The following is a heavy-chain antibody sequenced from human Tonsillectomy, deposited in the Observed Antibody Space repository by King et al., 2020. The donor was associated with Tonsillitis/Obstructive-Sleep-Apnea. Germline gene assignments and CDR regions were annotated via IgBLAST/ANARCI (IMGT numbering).Heavy chain of an antibody. D-gene: IGHD3-10*01. J-gene: IGHJ6*02. V-gene: IGHV1-2*02. CDR3: ARDIVKGVVWFGELSYYYGMVL. CDR2: INPNSGGT. Sequence: VQLVESGAEVKKPGASVKVSCKASGYTFTGYYMHWVRQAPGQGLEWMGWINPNSGGTNYAQKFQGRVTMTRDTSISTAYMELSRLRSDDTAVYYCARDIVKGVVWFGELSYYYGMVLWGQGTTVTVSS. CDR1: GYTFTGYY.